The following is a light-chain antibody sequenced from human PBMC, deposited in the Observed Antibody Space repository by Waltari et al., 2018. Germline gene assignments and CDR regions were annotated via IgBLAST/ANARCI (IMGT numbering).Light chain of an antibody. CDR3: QQYDGWPPAYT. V-gene: IGKV3-15*01. Sequence: EIVMTQSPDTLSVFPGETATLPCRASQSVSRSVAWYQQKPGQAPRLLGFGASTRATGVADRFVGRVSGTVFTLTISGLESDDFATYYWQQYDGWPPAYTFGQGTKLEIK. J-gene: IGKJ2*01. CDR2: GAS. CDR1: QSVSRS.